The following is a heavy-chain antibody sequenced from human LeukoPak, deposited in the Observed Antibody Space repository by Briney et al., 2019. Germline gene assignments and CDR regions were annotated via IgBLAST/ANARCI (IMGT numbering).Heavy chain of an antibody. CDR3: ASGSSLDGSSGWPTHYY. CDR2: INPNSGGT. CDR1: GYTFTGCY. V-gene: IGHV1-2*02. Sequence: ASVKVSCKASGYTFTGCYMHWVRQAPGQGLEWMGWINPNSGGTHYAQKFQGRVTMTRDTSISTAYMELGSLRSDDTAVYYCASGSSLDGSSGWPTHYYWGQGALVTVSS. J-gene: IGHJ4*02. D-gene: IGHD6-19*01.